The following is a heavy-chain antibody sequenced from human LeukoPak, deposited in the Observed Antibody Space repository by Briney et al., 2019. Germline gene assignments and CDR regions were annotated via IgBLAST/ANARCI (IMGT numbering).Heavy chain of an antibody. CDR3: ARGVVVTAIKGLDYYYYYMDV. J-gene: IGHJ6*03. V-gene: IGHV3-74*01. CDR2: INSDGSST. Sequence: GGPLRLSCAASGFTFSSYWMHWVRQAPGKGLVWVSRINSDGSSTSYADSVKGRFTISRDNAKNTLYLQMNSLRAEDTAVYHCARGVVVTAIKGLDYYYYYMDVWGKGTTVTISS. CDR1: GFTFSSYW. D-gene: IGHD2-21*02.